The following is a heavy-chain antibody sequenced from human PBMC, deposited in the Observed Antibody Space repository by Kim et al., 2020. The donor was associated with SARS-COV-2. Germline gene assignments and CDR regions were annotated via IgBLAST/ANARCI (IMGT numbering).Heavy chain of an antibody. CDR2: ISYDGSNK. J-gene: IGHJ3*02. CDR1: GFTFSSYA. Sequence: GGSLRLSCAASGFTFSSYAMHWVRQAPGKGLEWVAVISYDGSNKYYADSVKGRFTISRDNSKNTLYLQMNSLRAEDTAVYYCARMGGFGELLGRAFDIWGQGAMVTVSS. V-gene: IGHV3-30*04. D-gene: IGHD3-10*01. CDR3: ARMGGFGELLGRAFDI.